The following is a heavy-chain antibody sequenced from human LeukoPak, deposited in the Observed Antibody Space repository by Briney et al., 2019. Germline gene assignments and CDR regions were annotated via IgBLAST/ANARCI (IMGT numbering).Heavy chain of an antibody. V-gene: IGHV3-30-3*01. D-gene: IGHD6-19*01. CDR3: ARTSGSGWYPDY. CDR2: ISYDGSNK. J-gene: IGHJ4*02. CDR1: GFTFSSYA. Sequence: GGSLRLSCAASGFTFSSYAMHWVRQAPGKGLEWVAVISYDGSNKYYADSVKGRFTISRDNSKNTLYLQMNSLRAEDTAVYYCARTSGSGWYPDYWGQGTLVTVSS.